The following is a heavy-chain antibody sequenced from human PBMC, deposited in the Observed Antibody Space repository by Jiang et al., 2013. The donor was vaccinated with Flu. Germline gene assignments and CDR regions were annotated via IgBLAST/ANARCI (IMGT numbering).Heavy chain of an antibody. Sequence: KPTQTLTLTCTFSGFSLSTSGVGVGWIRQPPGKALEWLALIYWNDDKRYSPSLKSRLTITKDTSKNQVVLTMTNMDPVDTATYYCAHLRPERAWFDPWGQGTLVTVSS. CDR1: GFSLSTSGVG. CDR3: AHLRPERAWFDP. D-gene: IGHD6-25*01. CDR2: IYWNDDK. J-gene: IGHJ5*02. V-gene: IGHV2-5*01.